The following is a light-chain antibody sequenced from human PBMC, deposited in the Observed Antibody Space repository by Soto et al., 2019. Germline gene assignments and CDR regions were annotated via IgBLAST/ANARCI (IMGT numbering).Light chain of an antibody. V-gene: IGKV3-11*01. Sequence: ILLTQCPSTLSLSPWEVATLSCMASQSVNRYLAWFQQKPGQAPRLLIFDASDRPTGVPGRFSGSGSGTDFTLTISSLEPEDFAVYYCQQRGSWPLTFGQGTRLEIK. CDR2: DAS. CDR1: QSVNRY. CDR3: QQRGSWPLT. J-gene: IGKJ5*01.